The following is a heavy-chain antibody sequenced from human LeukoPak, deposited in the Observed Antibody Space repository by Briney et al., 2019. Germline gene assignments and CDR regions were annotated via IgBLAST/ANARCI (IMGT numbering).Heavy chain of an antibody. CDR1: GYTFNNHY. CDR2: INPSGGST. V-gene: IGHV1-46*02. CDR3: AGSSSSSTKYFDY. J-gene: IGHJ4*02. Sequence: ASVKVSCKASGYTFNNHYMYWVRQAPGQGLEWMGIINPSGGSTSYAQKFQGRVTMTRDTSTSTVYMELSSLRTEDTAVYYCAGSSSSSTKYFDYWGQGTLVTVSS. D-gene: IGHD6-13*01.